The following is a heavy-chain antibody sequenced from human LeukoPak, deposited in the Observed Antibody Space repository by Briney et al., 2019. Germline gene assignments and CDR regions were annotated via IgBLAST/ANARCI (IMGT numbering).Heavy chain of an antibody. J-gene: IGHJ3*02. V-gene: IGHV3-64D*09. CDR2: ISYNGDST. CDR1: GFTFRRHN. D-gene: IGHD1-26*01. CDR3: VSDRETQEQI. Sequence: GGSLRLSCSGSGFTFRRHNMHWVRQAPGKGLEYVSSISYNGDSTYYVDSVKGRFTISRDNSKNTLDLQMSSLRPEDTAVYYCVSDRETQEQIWGPGTLVTVSS.